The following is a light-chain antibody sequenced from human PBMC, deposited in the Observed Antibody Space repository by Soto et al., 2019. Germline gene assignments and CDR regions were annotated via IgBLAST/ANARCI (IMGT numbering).Light chain of an antibody. CDR1: ERLSSVY. Sequence: EIVLTQSPGTLSLSPGERATLSCRASERLSSVYLAWYQQRPGQPPRLLIYGASNRATGIPDRFSGSGSGTDFTIIITRLEPEDVAIYYCQQYGGSPRITFGQGIRLEIK. J-gene: IGKJ5*01. CDR2: GAS. V-gene: IGKV3-20*01. CDR3: QQYGGSPRIT.